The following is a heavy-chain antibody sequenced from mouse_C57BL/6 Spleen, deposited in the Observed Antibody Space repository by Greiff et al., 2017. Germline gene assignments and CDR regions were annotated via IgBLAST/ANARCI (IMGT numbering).Heavy chain of an antibody. CDR1: GYTFTDYN. J-gene: IGHJ4*01. CDR3: ARHYYGSSYYAMDY. V-gene: IGHV1-22*01. D-gene: IGHD1-1*01. CDR2: INPNNGGT. Sequence: LVKPGASVKMSCKASGYTFTDYNMHWVKQSHGKSLEWIGYINPNNGGTSYNQKFKGKATLTVNKSSSTAYMELRSLTSEDSAVYYCARHYYGSSYYAMDYWGQGTSVTVSS.